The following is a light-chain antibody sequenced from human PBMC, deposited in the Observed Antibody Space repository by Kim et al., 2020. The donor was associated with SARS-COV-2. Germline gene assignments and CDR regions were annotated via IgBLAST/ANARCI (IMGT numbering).Light chain of an antibody. J-gene: IGKJ4*01. V-gene: IGKV1-12*01. CDR3: QQAKTLPLT. CDR1: QGIDYW. CDR2: ATS. Sequence: DIQLTQSPSSVSASVGDSVTITCRASQGIDYWLGWYQQKPGKVPRLLISATSSLQSGVPSRFSGSGFGTEFSLTISSLQPEDLATYYCQQAKTLPLTFGGGTKVDIK.